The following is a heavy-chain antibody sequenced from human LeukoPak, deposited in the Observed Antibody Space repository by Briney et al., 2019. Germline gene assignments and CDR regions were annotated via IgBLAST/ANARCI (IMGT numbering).Heavy chain of an antibody. CDR3: AKGLTLYSSSSLFDY. V-gene: IGHV3-30*02. J-gene: IGHJ4*02. D-gene: IGHD6-13*01. CDR2: IRYDGSNK. Sequence: PGGSLRLSCAASGFTFSSYGMHWVRQAPGKGLEWVAFIRYDGSNKYYADSVKGRFTISRDNSKNTLYLQMNSLRAEDTAVYYCAKGLTLYSSSSLFDYWGQGTLVTVSS. CDR1: GFTFSSYG.